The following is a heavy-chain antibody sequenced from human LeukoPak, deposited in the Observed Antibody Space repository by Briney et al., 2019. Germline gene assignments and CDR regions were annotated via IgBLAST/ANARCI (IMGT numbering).Heavy chain of an antibody. CDR2: FHNSGTS. V-gene: IGHV4-59*01. Sequence: PSETLSLTCTVSDDSISDYYRGWIRQPPGKGLEWIGYFHNSGTSTYNPSLKSRVTISADTSKNQFSLKLNSLTTADTAVYYCMRGAGWLIDYWGQGTLVTVSS. CDR1: DDSISDYY. D-gene: IGHD3-16*01. J-gene: IGHJ4*02. CDR3: MRGAGWLIDY.